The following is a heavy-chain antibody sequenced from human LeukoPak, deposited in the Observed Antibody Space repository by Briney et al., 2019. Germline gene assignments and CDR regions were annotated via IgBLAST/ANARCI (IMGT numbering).Heavy chain of an antibody. V-gene: IGHV4-4*07. CDR1: GGSISNFY. CDR3: AREPLDSPFDY. CDR2: IYTSGST. D-gene: IGHD1-1*01. Sequence: KPSETLSLTCTVSGGSISNFYWNWIRQPAGKGLEWIGRIYTSGSTNHNPSLKSRVTMSADTSKNQFSLKLSSVTAADTAVYYCAREPLDSPFDYWGQGTLVTVSS. J-gene: IGHJ4*02.